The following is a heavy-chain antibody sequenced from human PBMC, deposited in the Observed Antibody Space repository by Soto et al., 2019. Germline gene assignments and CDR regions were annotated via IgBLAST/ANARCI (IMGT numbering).Heavy chain of an antibody. D-gene: IGHD2-15*01. V-gene: IGHV1-69*13. J-gene: IGHJ3*02. Sequence: SVKVSCKASGGTFSSYAISWVRQAPGQGLEWMGGIIPIFGTANYAQKFQGRVTITADESTSTAYMELSSLRSEDTAVYYCARDRVDATVRPVDIWGQGTMVTVSS. CDR1: GGTFSSYA. CDR3: ARDRVDATVRPVDI. CDR2: IIPIFGTA.